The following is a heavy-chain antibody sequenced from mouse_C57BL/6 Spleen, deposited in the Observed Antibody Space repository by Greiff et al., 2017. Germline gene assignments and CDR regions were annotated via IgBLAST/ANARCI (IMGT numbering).Heavy chain of an antibody. CDR2: ISDGGSYT. Sequence: VQLKESGGGLVKPGGSLKLSCAASGFTFSSYAMSWVRQTPEKRLEWVATISDGGSYTYYPDNVKGRFTISRDNAKNNRYLQMSHLKSEDTAMYYCARGRGEVDGYFDVWGTGTTVTVSS. CDR3: ARGRGEVDGYFDV. CDR1: GFTFSSYA. J-gene: IGHJ1*03. V-gene: IGHV5-4*01. D-gene: IGHD1-1*01.